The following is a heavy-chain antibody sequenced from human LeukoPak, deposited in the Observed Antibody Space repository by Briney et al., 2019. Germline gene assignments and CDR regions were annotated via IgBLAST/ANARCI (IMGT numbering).Heavy chain of an antibody. D-gene: IGHD2-2*01. CDR2: IYHSGST. J-gene: IGHJ4*02. Sequence: SETLSLTCAVYGGSFSGYSWSWIRQPPGKGLEWIGYIYHSGSTYYNPSLKSRVTISVDRSKNQFSLKLSSVTAADTAVYYCARSREVVPAASYYFDYWGQGTLVTVSS. CDR1: GGSFSGYS. V-gene: IGHV4-30-2*01. CDR3: ARSREVVPAASYYFDY.